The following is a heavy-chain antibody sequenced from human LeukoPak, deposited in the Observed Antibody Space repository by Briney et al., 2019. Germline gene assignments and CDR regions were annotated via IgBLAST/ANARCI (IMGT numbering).Heavy chain of an antibody. CDR2: IYYSGST. CDR1: GGSISSSSYY. V-gene: IGHV4-39*01. CDR3: ARATYYYDSSGYFSRYYFDY. Sequence: KPSETLSLTCTVSGGSISSSSYYWGWIRQPPGKGLEWIGSIYYSGSTYYNPSLKSRVTISVDTSKNQFSLKLSSVTAADTAVYYCARATYYYDSSGYFSRYYFDYWGQGTLVTVSS. J-gene: IGHJ4*02. D-gene: IGHD3-22*01.